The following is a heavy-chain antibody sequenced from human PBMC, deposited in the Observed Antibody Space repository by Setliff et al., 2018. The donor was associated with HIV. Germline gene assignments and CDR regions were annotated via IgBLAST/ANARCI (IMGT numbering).Heavy chain of an antibody. Sequence: TLSLTCSVSGVSVGSGDYYWHWIRQHPEKALEWIGYIFHSGDTYYNPSLKSRISMSVDTSKNQFSLELTSLTAADTAVYYCATRPRIAARPFDYWGQGMLVTAPQ. CDR3: ATRPRIAARPFDY. CDR1: GVSVGSGDYY. CDR2: IFHSGDT. J-gene: IGHJ4*02. D-gene: IGHD6-6*01. V-gene: IGHV4-31*03.